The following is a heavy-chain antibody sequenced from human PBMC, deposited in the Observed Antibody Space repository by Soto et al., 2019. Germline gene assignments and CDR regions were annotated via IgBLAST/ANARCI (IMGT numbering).Heavy chain of an antibody. D-gene: IGHD1-26*01. CDR1: GGSISSYY. V-gene: IGHV4-59*01. J-gene: IGHJ4*02. CDR3: ARFWRGYFDY. Sequence: PSETLSLTCTVSGGSISSYYWSWIRQPPGKGLEWIGYIYYSGSTNYNPSLKSRVTISVDTSKNQFSLKLSSVTAADTAVYYCARFWRGYFDYWGQGTLVTVSS. CDR2: IYYSGST.